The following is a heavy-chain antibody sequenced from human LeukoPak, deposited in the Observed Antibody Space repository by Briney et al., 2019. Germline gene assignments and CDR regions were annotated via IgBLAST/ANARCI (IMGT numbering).Heavy chain of an antibody. J-gene: IGHJ6*03. CDR3: AKGMYSSSSRIPYYYYYMDV. D-gene: IGHD6-6*01. CDR1: GFTFDDYT. Sequence: PGGSLRLSCAASGFTFDDYTMHWVRQAPGKGLEWVSLISWDGGSTYYADSVKGRFTISRDNSKNSLYLQMNSLRTEDTALYYCAKGMYSSSSRIPYYYYYMDVWGKGTTVTVSS. V-gene: IGHV3-43*01. CDR2: ISWDGGST.